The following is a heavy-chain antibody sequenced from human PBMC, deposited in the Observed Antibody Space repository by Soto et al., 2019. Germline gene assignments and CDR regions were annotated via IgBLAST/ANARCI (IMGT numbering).Heavy chain of an antibody. Sequence: ASVKVSCKASGYTFTSCGISWVRQAPGQGLEWMGWISAYNGNTNYAQKLQGRVTMNTATSTRTAYMELRSLRSDDTAVYYCARALTMVRGFIITPYFDFWGQGTLVTVSS. CDR3: ARALTMVRGFIITPYFDF. D-gene: IGHD3-10*01. CDR1: GYTFTSCG. CDR2: ISAYNGNT. J-gene: IGHJ4*02. V-gene: IGHV1-18*01.